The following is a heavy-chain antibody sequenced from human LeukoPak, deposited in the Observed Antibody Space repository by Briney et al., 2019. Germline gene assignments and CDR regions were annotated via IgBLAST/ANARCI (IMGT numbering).Heavy chain of an antibody. D-gene: IGHD2-15*01. J-gene: IGHJ5*02. V-gene: IGHV1-2*02. CDR1: VYTLPGYY. CDR2: INPNSGGT. Sequence: ASVKVSCKASVYTLPGYYMHWVRQAPGQGREGMGWINPNSGGTNYAQKFQGRVTMTRDTSISTAYMELSRLRSDDTAVYYCARDLVVADANWFDPWGQGTLVTVSS. CDR3: ARDLVVADANWFDP.